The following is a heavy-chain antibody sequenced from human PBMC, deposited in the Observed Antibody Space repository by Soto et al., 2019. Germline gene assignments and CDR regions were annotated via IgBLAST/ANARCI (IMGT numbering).Heavy chain of an antibody. J-gene: IGHJ4*02. Sequence: GECLKSSGNGSGYIFTSYWISWVRQMPGKGLEWMGRIDPSDSYTNYSPSFQGHVTISADKSISTAYLQWSSLKASDTAMYYCARQKHNVDTVGFDYWGQGTLVTVSS. V-gene: IGHV5-10-1*01. D-gene: IGHD5-18*01. CDR3: ARQKHNVDTVGFDY. CDR1: GYIFTSYW. CDR2: IDPSDSYT.